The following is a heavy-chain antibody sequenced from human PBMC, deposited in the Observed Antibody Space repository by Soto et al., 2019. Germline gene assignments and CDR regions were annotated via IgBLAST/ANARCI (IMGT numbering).Heavy chain of an antibody. CDR3: ARVWFLDY. CDR1: GFTFSTYW. Sequence: VQLVESGGGLVQPGGSLRLSCAASGFTFSTYWMSWVRQTPGKGLEWVXNXXXXXXARYYVDSXKGRFTISRDNXXXXXXXXXXXXXXXXXXXYXCARVWFLDYWGQGTLVTVSS. V-gene: IGHV3-7*02. D-gene: IGHD2-21*01. CDR2: XXXXXXAR. J-gene: IGHJ4*02.